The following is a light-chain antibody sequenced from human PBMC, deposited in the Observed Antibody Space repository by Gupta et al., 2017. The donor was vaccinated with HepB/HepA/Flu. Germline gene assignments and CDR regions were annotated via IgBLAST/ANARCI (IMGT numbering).Light chain of an antibody. CDR2: DVS. J-gene: IGLJ2*01. V-gene: IGLV2-14*03. Sequence: QSALTQPAYVSGSAGQSITISCTGPSRVVGYNHVSWYRQHPGKTPKLLILDVSNRPSGVSNRFSGSKSGNTASLTISGLQAGDEADYYCSSYTDTSTLVIFGGGTKVTVL. CDR1: SRVVGYNH. CDR3: SSYTDTSTLVI.